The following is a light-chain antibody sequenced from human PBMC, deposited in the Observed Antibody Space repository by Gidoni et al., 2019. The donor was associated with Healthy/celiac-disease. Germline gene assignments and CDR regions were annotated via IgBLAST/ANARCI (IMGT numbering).Light chain of an antibody. J-gene: IGKJ1*01. CDR2: DAS. CDR3: QQYNYSRWT. V-gene: IGKV1-5*01. Sequence: DIQMTQSPSTLSASVGDRVTITCRASQSISSWLAWYQQKPGKAPKLLIYDASSLESGVPSRFSGSGSGTEFTLTISSLQPDDFATYYCQQYNYSRWTFGQGTKVEIK. CDR1: QSISSW.